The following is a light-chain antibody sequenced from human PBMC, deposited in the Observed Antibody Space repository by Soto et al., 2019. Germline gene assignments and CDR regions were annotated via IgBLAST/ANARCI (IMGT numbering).Light chain of an antibody. V-gene: IGLV1-47*01. CDR1: SNIGTNK. Sequence: QSVLTQPPSASGTPGQRVTISCSASSNIGTNKVYWYQQLPGTAPKLLIYRNDQRPSGVADRFSGSNSGTSASLAISGLRSEDEADYYCVAWDDSLSAVVFGGGTQLTVL. CDR3: VAWDDSLSAVV. J-gene: IGLJ2*01. CDR2: RND.